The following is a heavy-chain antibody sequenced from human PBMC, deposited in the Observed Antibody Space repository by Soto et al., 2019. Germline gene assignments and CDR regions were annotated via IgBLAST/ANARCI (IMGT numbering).Heavy chain of an antibody. CDR2: IYYSGST. J-gene: IGHJ4*02. CDR1: GGSISSYY. V-gene: IGHV4-59*01. Sequence: ETLSLTCTVSGGSISSYYWSWIRQPPGKGLEWIGYIYYSGSTNYNPSLKSRVTISVDTSKNQFSLKLSSVTAADTAVYYCARVRQPKIFDYWGQATLVTVSS. CDR3: ARVRQPKIFDY. D-gene: IGHD6-13*01.